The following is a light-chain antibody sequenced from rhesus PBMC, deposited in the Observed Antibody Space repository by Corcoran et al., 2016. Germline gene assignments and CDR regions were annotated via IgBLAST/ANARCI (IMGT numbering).Light chain of an antibody. V-gene: IGKV1-69*01. CDR1: QGITNW. Sequence: DIQMTQSPSSLSASAGDRVIITCRASQGITNWLAWYQQKPGKGPKLLIYRASNLETGVPSRVSGSGSGTDFTLTLSSLQPEVVATFYCQQHANSPFTFGPGTKLDIK. J-gene: IGKJ3*01. CDR2: RAS. CDR3: QQHANSPFT.